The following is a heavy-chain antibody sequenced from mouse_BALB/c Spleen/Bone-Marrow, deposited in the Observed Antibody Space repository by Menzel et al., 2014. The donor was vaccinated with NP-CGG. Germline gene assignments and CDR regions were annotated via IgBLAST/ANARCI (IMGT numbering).Heavy chain of an antibody. J-gene: IGHJ4*01. CDR1: GFNIKDTY. V-gene: IGHV14-3*02. D-gene: IGHD1-1*01. CDR2: IDPANGNT. Sequence: EVQLVESGTELVKPGASVKLSCTASGFNIKDTYMHWVKQRPEQGLEWIGRIDPANGNTRYDPKFQGKATITADTSSNTAYLQLTSLTSEDTVVYYCARAYYYGSSYYVMDYWGQGTSVTVSS. CDR3: ARAYYYGSSYYVMDY.